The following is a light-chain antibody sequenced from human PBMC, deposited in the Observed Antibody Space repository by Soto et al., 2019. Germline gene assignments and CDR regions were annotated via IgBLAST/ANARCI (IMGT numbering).Light chain of an antibody. V-gene: IGLV2-23*01. J-gene: IGLJ1*01. CDR1: SRDVGSYNL. Sequence: QSVLTQPASVSGSPGQSIAISCTGTSRDVGSYNLVSWYQQHPGKAPKVMIYEGSKRPSGVSDRFSGSKSGNTASLTISGLQADDEADYYCCSYAGDSTYVFGIGTKLTVL. CDR2: EGS. CDR3: CSYAGDSTYV.